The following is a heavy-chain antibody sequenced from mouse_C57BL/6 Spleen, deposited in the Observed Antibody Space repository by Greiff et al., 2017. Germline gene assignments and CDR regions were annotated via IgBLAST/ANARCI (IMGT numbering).Heavy chain of an antibody. J-gene: IGHJ2*01. D-gene: IGHD2-4*01. Sequence: EVMLVESGGGLVKPGGSLKLSCAASGFTFSDYGMHWVRQAPEKGLEWVAYISSGSSTIYYADTVKGRFTISRDNAKNTLFLRLTSLRSEDTAMXYCARLDYDGGGFDYWGQGTTLTVSS. CDR2: ISSGSSTI. CDR1: GFTFSDYG. V-gene: IGHV5-17*01. CDR3: ARLDYDGGGFDY.